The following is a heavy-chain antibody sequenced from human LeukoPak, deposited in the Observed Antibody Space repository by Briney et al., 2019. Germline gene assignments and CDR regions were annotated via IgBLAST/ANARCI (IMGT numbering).Heavy chain of an antibody. J-gene: IGHJ6*03. CDR1: GFTFDDYA. Sequence: PGGSLRLSCAASGFTFDDYAMHWVRQAPAKGLELVSLISGDGCSTYYADSLKGRFTISRDHSKISLYLQMNSLRTEDTALYYCAKDLAMVVTLYYYYMDVWGKGTTVTVSS. CDR2: ISGDGCST. D-gene: IGHD2-21*02. V-gene: IGHV3-43*02. CDR3: AKDLAMVVTLYYYYMDV.